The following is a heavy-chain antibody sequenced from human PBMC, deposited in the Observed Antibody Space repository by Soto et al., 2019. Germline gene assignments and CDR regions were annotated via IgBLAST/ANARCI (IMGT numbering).Heavy chain of an antibody. D-gene: IGHD3-3*01. CDR2: IRFDGTDE. CDR3: AKDPSPLRRFLEWDLDY. V-gene: IGHV3-30*02. J-gene: IGHJ4*02. CDR1: KSIFTGYG. Sequence: PGGSLSLSCAASKSIFTGYGMHWVRQTPGKGLEWVAVIRFDGTDEHYADSVKGRFTISRDNSKNMLYLQMNSLRAEDTAVYYCAKDPSPLRRFLEWDLDYWGQGTLVTVSS.